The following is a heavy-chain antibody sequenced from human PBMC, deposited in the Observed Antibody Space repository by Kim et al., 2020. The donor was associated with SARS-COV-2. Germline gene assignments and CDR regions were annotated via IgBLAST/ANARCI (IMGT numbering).Heavy chain of an antibody. CDR3: AKAVSSSPLLGDY. CDR1: GFTFSSYG. V-gene: IGHV3-30*18. D-gene: IGHD6-13*01. CDR2: ISYDGSNK. J-gene: IGHJ4*02. Sequence: GGSLRLSCAASGFTFSSYGMHWVRQAPGKGLEWVAVISYDGSNKYYADSVKGRFTISRDNSKNTLYLQMNSLRAEDTAVYYCAKAVSSSPLLGDYWGQGTLVTVSS.